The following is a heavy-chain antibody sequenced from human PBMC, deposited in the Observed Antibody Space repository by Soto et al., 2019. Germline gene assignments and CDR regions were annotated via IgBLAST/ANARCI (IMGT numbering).Heavy chain of an antibody. V-gene: IGHV3-23*01. CDR3: AKDLSGSIYPYFFDY. CDR1: GFSFSSYA. CDR2: ISGSGDKT. Sequence: GGSLRLSCAASGFSFSSYAMSWVRQAPGKGLEWVSAISGSGDKTFYADSVRGRFTISRDNFKNTLYLQMNSLRAEDTAVYYCAKDLSGSIYPYFFDYWGQGALVTVSS. D-gene: IGHD3-10*01. J-gene: IGHJ4*02.